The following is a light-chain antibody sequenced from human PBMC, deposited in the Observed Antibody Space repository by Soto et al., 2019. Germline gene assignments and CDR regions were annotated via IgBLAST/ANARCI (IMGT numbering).Light chain of an antibody. J-gene: IGLJ2*01. CDR2: ANS. CDR3: ATWDDSLRGVL. CDR1: SSNIGSNY. Sequence: QPVLTQPPSASGTPGQRVTISCSGGSSNIGSNYAYWYRQLPGTAPKLVIYANSQRPSGVPDRFSGSKSGTSASLSISGLRSEEEADYYCATWDDSLRGVLFGGGTKVTVL. V-gene: IGLV1-47*01.